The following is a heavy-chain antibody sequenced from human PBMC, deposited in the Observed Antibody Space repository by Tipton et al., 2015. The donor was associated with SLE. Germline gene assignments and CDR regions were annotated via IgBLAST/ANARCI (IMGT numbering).Heavy chain of an antibody. J-gene: IGHJ4*02. CDR2: IYYSGST. Sequence: TLSPTCTVSGGSISSGGYYWTWIRQHPGKGLEWIGYIYYSGSTYYNPSLKSRVTISVDTSKNQFSLKLSSVTAADTAVYYCASHSTHYCSSTSYYCDYWGPGTLVTVS. CDR3: ASHSTHYCSSTSYYCDY. V-gene: IGHV4-31*03. CDR1: GGSISSGGYY. D-gene: IGHD2-2*01.